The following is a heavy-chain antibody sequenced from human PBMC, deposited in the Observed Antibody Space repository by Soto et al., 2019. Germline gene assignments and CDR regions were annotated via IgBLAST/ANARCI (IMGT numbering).Heavy chain of an antibody. V-gene: IGHV4-39*01. D-gene: IGHD5-12*01. Sequence: PSETMSLTRPVSGASVSSSDYYWGSNRQPPGKRLEWIGSIYYSGSTYYNPSLKSRVTISVDTSKNQFSLKLSSVTAADTAVYYCARHEKEGSGYGPAWYFDLWGRGTLVTVSS. CDR3: ARHEKEGSGYGPAWYFDL. CDR1: GASVSSSDYY. CDR2: IYYSGST. J-gene: IGHJ2*01.